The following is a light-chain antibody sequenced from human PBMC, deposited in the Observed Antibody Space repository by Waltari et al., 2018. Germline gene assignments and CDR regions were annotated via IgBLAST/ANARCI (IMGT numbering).Light chain of an antibody. CDR2: DDR. V-gene: IGLV3-21*03. CDR3: QVWSGGNDHDYV. J-gene: IGLJ6*01. Sequence: YVVTQSPSVSVAPGMAAKISCGGDNVRTYSLRWFPQKAGQAPVLVVYDDRDRPSGVPERFSGSNSGNTATLTISRVEAGDEADYYCQVWSGGNDHDYVFGSGT. CDR1: NVRTYS.